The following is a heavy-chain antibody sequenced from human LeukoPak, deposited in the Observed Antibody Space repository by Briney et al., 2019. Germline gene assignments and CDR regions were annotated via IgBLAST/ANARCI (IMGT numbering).Heavy chain of an antibody. CDR3: AKALGVRGVFDY. J-gene: IGHJ4*02. V-gene: IGHV3-23*01. CDR2: INGSGGRT. CDR1: GFTFSSYA. D-gene: IGHD3-10*01. Sequence: GGSLRLSCAASGFTFSSYAMSWVRQAPGKGLEWVSTINGSGGRTYYADSVKGRFTISRDNSKNTLYLQMNSLRAEDTAVYYCAKALGVRGVFDYWGQGTLVTVSS.